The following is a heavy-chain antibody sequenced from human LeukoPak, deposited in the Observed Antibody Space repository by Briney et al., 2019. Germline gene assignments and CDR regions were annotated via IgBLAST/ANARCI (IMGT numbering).Heavy chain of an antibody. CDR2: ISDYNGNT. Sequence: ASVKVSCKASGYTFTNFGISWLRQAPGQGLEWLGWISDYNGNTNYAQKLQGRVTMTTDTSTSTAYMELRSLRSDDTAVYYCARWYCSSTSCPADAFDIWGQGTMVTVSS. V-gene: IGHV1-18*01. J-gene: IGHJ3*02. D-gene: IGHD2-2*01. CDR3: ARWYCSSTSCPADAFDI. CDR1: GYTFTNFG.